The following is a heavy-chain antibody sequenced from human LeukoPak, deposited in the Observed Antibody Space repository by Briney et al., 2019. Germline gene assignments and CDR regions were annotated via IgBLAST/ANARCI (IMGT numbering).Heavy chain of an antibody. D-gene: IGHD1-1*01. CDR3: ARRRNGVPYYFDY. Sequence: PSETLSLACTVSVCSISTSDYYWGWIRQPPGKGLEWIGSFYYSGSTYYNPSLKSRLTISVDTSNNQFSLRLTSVTAADTAVYYCARRRNGVPYYFDYWGQGTLVTVSS. J-gene: IGHJ4*02. CDR2: FYYSGST. V-gene: IGHV4-39*01. CDR1: VCSISTSDYY.